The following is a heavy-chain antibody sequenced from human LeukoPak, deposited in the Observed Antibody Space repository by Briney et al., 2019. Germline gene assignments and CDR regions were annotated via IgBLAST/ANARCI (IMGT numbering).Heavy chain of an antibody. CDR1: GFTFSSYG. CDR2: IWYDGSNK. V-gene: IGHV3-33*01. J-gene: IGHJ4*02. D-gene: IGHD2-2*02. CDR3: ARDSRVVPAAIQYYFDY. Sequence: GRSLRLSCVASGFTFSSYGMHWVRQAPGKGLEWVAVIWYDGSNKYYADSVKGRFTISRDNSKNTLYLQMNSLRAEDTAVYYCARDSRVVPAAIQYYFDYWGQGTLVTVSS.